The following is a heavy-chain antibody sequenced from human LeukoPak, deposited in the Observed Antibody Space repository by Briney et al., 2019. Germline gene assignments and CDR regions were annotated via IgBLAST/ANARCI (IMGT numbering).Heavy chain of an antibody. CDR1: GFTFSYYG. J-gene: IGHJ5*02. V-gene: IGHV3-33*01. D-gene: IGHD3-22*01. CDR2: IWHDGGKR. CDR3: ARDADTSEFFSWLDL. Sequence: GGSLRLSCAASGFTFSYYGMQWVCQAPGKGLEWVALIWHDGGKRYYADSVKGRFTISRDNSKNTLYLQMTTLRAEDTAVYYCARDADTSEFFSWLDLWGQGTLVTVSS.